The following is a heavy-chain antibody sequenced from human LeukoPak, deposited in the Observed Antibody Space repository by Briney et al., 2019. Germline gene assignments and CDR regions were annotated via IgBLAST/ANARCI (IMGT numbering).Heavy chain of an antibody. Sequence: SETLSLTCTVSGGSISSSSYYWGWIRQPPGKGLECIGSIYYSGSTCYNPSLKSRVTISVDTSKNQFSLKLSSVTAADTAVYYCARGFLSSEPRRYDSSGYPLDYWGQGTLVTVSS. CDR3: ARGFLSSEPRRYDSSGYPLDY. J-gene: IGHJ4*02. CDR1: GGSISSSSYY. D-gene: IGHD3-22*01. V-gene: IGHV4-39*07. CDR2: IYYSGST.